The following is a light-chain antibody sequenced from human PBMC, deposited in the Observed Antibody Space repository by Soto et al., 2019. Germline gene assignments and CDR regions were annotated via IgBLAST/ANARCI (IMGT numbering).Light chain of an antibody. V-gene: IGLV2-23*01. CDR3: CSYAGSRTLV. Sequence: QSALTQPASVSGSPGQSITISCTGTSTDVGAYNLVSWYQQHPGRVPELIIYEDIKRPSGVSSRFSGSKSGNTASLTISGLQAEDEADYYCCSYAGSRTLVFGGGTKLTVL. J-gene: IGLJ2*01. CDR2: EDI. CDR1: STDVGAYNL.